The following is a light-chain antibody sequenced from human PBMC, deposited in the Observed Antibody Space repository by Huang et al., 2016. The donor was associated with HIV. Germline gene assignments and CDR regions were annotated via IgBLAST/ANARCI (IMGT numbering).Light chain of an antibody. J-gene: IGKJ1*01. Sequence: DIQMTQSPSTLSASVEDRVTITCRASETKSSWLAWYRQIPGKAPKLLIYKASDLESGVPSRFSGSGSGTEFTLTITSLQPDDFGTYYCQQYNTYPWTFGQGTKVEIK. CDR1: ETKSSW. CDR3: QQYNTYPWT. CDR2: KAS. V-gene: IGKV1-5*03.